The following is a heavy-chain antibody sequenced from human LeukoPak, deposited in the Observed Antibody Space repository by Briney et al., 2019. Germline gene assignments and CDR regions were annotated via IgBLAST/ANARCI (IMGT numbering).Heavy chain of an antibody. CDR1: GFTVSSNY. Sequence: GGSLRLSCAASGFTVSSNYMNWARQAPGKGLEWVSAISGSGGSTYYADSVKGRFTISRDNSKNTLYLQMNSLRAEDTAVYYCAKDLVGATPNDYWGQGTLVTVSS. CDR2: ISGSGGST. D-gene: IGHD1-26*01. V-gene: IGHV3-23*01. CDR3: AKDLVGATPNDY. J-gene: IGHJ4*02.